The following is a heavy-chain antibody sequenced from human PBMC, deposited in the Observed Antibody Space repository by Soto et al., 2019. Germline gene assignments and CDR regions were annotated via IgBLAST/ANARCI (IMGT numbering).Heavy chain of an antibody. J-gene: IGHJ3*02. CDR2: ISYDGSNK. CDR1: GFTFSSYA. V-gene: IGHV3-30-3*01. CDR3: ARDPDSGYDLAFDI. D-gene: IGHD5-12*01. Sequence: GGSLRLSCAAFGFTFSSYAMHWVRQAPGKGLEWVAVISYDGSNKYYADSVKGRFTISRDNSKNTLYLQMNSLRAEDAAVYYCARDPDSGYDLAFDIWGQGTMVTVSS.